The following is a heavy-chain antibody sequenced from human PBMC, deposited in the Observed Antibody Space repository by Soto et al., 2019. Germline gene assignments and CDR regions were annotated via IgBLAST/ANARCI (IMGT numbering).Heavy chain of an antibody. CDR2: ISYDGSNK. D-gene: IGHD6-13*01. CDR3: ARQNDSSSWYFSAYYFDY. CDR1: GFTFSSYA. J-gene: IGHJ4*02. V-gene: IGHV3-30-3*01. Sequence: QVQLVESGGGVVQPVRSLRLSCAASGFTFSSYAMHWVRQAPGKGLEWVAVISYDGSNKYYADSVKGRFTISRDNSKNTLYLQMNSLRAEDTAVYYCARQNDSSSWYFSAYYFDYWGQGTLVTVSS.